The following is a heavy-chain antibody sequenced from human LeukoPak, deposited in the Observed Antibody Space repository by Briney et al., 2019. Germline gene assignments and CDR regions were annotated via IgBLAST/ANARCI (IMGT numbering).Heavy chain of an antibody. CDR1: GFTFSSYG. J-gene: IGHJ3*02. D-gene: IGHD5-18*01. V-gene: IGHV3-30*02. CDR2: IRYDGSNK. CDR3: ARDLNTAMAEDAFDI. Sequence: QPGGSLRLSCAASGFTFSSYGMHWVRQAPGKGLEWVAFIRYDGSNKYYADSVKGRFTISRDNSKNTLYLQMNSLRAEDTAVYYCARDLNTAMAEDAFDIWGQGTMVTVSS.